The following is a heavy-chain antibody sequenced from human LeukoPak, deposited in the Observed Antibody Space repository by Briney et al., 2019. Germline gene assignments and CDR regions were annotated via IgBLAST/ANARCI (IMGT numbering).Heavy chain of an antibody. V-gene: IGHV3-11*04. J-gene: IGHJ4*02. D-gene: IGHD3-22*01. CDR3: ARESYSSGYYYDY. CDR2: ISTNDRTT. Sequence: GGSLRLSCAASGFILSDYYMSWIRQAPGKGLEWVAYISTNDRTTYYADSVKGRFTISRDNAKNSLYLQMNSLRAEDTAVYYCARESYSSGYYYDYWGQGTLVTVSS. CDR1: GFILSDYY.